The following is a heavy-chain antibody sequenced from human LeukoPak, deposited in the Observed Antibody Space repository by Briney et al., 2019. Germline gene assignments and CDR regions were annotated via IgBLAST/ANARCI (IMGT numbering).Heavy chain of an antibody. CDR3: ARARVAAAISWFDP. CDR1: GFTFSSYW. J-gene: IGHJ5*02. Sequence: GGSLRLSCAASGFTFSSYWMSWVRQAPGKGLEWVANIKQDGSEKYYVDSVKGRFTISRDNAKNSLYLQMNSLRAEDTAVYYRARARVAAAISWFDPWGQGTLVTVSS. CDR2: IKQDGSEK. V-gene: IGHV3-7*04. D-gene: IGHD2-15*01.